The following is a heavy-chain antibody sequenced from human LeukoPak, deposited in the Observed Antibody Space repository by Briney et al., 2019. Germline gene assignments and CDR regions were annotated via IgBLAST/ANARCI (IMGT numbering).Heavy chain of an antibody. Sequence: GRSLRLSCAASGFTFSSYAMHWVRQAPGKGLEWVAVISYDGSNKYYADSVKGRFTISRDNSKNTLYLQMNSLRAEDTAVYYCARDYSGYCSGDSCYSDAFGIWGQGTMVTVSS. CDR1: GFTFSSYA. CDR2: ISYDGSNK. J-gene: IGHJ3*02. CDR3: ARDYSGYCSGDSCYSDAFGI. V-gene: IGHV3-30-3*01. D-gene: IGHD2-15*01.